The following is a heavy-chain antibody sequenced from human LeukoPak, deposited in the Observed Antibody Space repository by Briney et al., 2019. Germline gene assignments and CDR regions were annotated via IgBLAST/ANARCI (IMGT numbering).Heavy chain of an antibody. Sequence: ASETLSLTCAVYGGSFSDDYWSWIRQPPGKGPEWIGEINHRGSTNYNPSLRSRVTISIDTSKNQFSLKLSSVTAADTAVFYCARTYCGGDCRFQHWGQGTLVTVSS. D-gene: IGHD2-21*02. CDR2: INHRGST. V-gene: IGHV4-34*01. J-gene: IGHJ1*01. CDR3: ARTYCGGDCRFQH. CDR1: GGSFSDDY.